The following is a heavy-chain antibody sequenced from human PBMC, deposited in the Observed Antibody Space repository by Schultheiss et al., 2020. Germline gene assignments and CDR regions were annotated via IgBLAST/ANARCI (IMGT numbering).Heavy chain of an antibody. J-gene: IGHJ4*02. Sequence: SVKVSCKASGYTFTGYYMHWVRQAPGQGLEWMGRIIPVLGIAIYAQNFEDRLTITADTSTRTAYMELSSLRSEDTAVYYCARWSLTGVEFDYWGQGTLVTVSS. CDR3: ARWSLTGVEFDY. D-gene: IGHD7-27*01. CDR2: IIPVLGIA. CDR1: GYTFTGYY. V-gene: IGHV1-69*02.